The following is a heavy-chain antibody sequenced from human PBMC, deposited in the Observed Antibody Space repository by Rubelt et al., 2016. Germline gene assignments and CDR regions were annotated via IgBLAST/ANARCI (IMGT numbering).Heavy chain of an antibody. CDR3: AKGGYPWAYTH. D-gene: IGHD2-2*01. Sequence: QVQLVESGGGVVQPGRSLRLSCAASGFTFSSYAMHWVRQAPGKGLEWVAVISYDGSNKYYADSVNVRFTISRDNSKNTLYLQMNSLRAEDTAVYYCAKGGYPWAYTHWGQGTMVTVSS. CDR2: ISYDGSNK. V-gene: IGHV3-30*04. J-gene: IGHJ3*01. CDR1: GFTFSSYA.